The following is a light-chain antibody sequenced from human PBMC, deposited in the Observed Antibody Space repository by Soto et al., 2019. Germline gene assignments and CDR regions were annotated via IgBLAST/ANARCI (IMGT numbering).Light chain of an antibody. CDR3: QHYDNWPWT. J-gene: IGKJ1*01. Sequence: EIVMTQSPATLYVSPGESATLSCRASQSVTGDLAWYQQKPGQAPRLLIYRASTRAAGIPARFSGSGSGTDFTLTISSLQSEDFAVYYCQHYDNWPWTFGQGTNLEIK. CDR1: QSVTGD. CDR2: RAS. V-gene: IGKV3-15*01.